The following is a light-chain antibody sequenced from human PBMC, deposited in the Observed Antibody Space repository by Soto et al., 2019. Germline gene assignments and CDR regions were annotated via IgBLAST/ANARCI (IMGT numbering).Light chain of an antibody. CDR3: QQTFSTPPYT. CDR2: GAS. V-gene: IGKV1-39*01. CDR1: RGIATS. Sequence: DIQMTQSPSSLSASPGDTVSFTCWASRGIATSVSWYQQKPGAAPKLLIYGASTLQSGVPSRFSGSGSVTDFTLTISGLQPEDFATYFCQQTFSTPPYTFGQGTRLQIK. J-gene: IGKJ2*01.